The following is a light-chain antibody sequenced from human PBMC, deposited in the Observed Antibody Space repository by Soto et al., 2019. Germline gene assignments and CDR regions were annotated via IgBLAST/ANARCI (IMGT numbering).Light chain of an antibody. CDR1: QSVSSN. V-gene: IGKV3-15*01. J-gene: IGKJ2*01. CDR2: GAS. Sequence: EIVMTQSPATLSVSPGARATLSCRASQSVSSNLAWYQQKPGQAPRLLIYGASTRATGIPARFSGSGSGTEFTLTNSSLQSEDFVVYYCQQYNNWPRTFGQGTKLEIK. CDR3: QQYNNWPRT.